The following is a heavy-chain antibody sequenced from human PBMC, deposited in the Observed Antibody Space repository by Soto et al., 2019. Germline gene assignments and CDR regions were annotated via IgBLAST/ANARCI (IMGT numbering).Heavy chain of an antibody. CDR1: GYSFTIYW. J-gene: IGHJ4*02. V-gene: IGHV5-51*01. D-gene: IGHD2-2*02. CDR3: ARGYCSSSSCYKGFDD. CDR2: IYPDDSDT. Sequence: GESLKISCKGSGYSFTIYWIAWVRQMPGKGPEWMGIIYPDDSDTRYSPSFQGQVTISADKSISTAYLQWSSLKASDTAMYYCARGYCSSSSCYKGFDDWGQGTLVTV.